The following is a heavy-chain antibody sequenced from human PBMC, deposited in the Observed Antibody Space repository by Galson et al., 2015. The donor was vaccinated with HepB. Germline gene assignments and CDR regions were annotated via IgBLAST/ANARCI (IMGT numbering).Heavy chain of an antibody. CDR3: AGLIMGQVTSYAYSSPY. CDR2: VSGEGAST. Sequence: SLRLSCAGSGFIFTDYAMNWVRQAPGKGLEWVSGVSGEGASTYYADSVKGHFSISRANSKYTLYLQMKNLSIEDTAADYCAGLIMGQVTSYAYSSPYGGQGTLCTAPS. CDR1: GFIFTDYA. J-gene: IGHJ4*02. V-gene: IGHV3-23*01. D-gene: IGHD2-15*01.